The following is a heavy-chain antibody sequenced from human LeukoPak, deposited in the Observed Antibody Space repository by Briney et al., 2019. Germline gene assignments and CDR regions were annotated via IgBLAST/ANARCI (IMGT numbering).Heavy chain of an antibody. J-gene: IGHJ4*02. CDR1: GFPFSVYE. CDR2: IAGSDTRT. CDR3: TTLGYHLDS. D-gene: IGHD3-22*01. V-gene: IGHV3-48*03. Sequence: GGSLRLSCAASGFPFSVYEMNWVRQAPGKGLEWVSYIAGSDTRTYYADSVKGRFTISRDNAKNSLFLQMNSLRAEDTALYYCTTLGYHLDSWGQGTLVTVS.